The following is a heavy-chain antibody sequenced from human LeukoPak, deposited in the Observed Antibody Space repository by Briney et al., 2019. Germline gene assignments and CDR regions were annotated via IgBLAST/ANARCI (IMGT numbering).Heavy chain of an antibody. CDR3: ARDCSDTGCYNTAFDY. CDR1: GFTFSSYA. CDR2: ISRDGSST. Sequence: GGSLRLSCAASGFTFSSYAMHWVRKAPGKGLVWVSRISRDGSSTSYADSVKGRFTISRDNAKNTLYLQMNTLRAEDTAVYYCARDCSDTGCYNTAFDYWGQGTLVTVSS. D-gene: IGHD2-2*02. J-gene: IGHJ4*02. V-gene: IGHV3-74*01.